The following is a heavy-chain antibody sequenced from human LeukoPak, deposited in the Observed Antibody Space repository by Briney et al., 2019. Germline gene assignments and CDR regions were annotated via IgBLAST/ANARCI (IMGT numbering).Heavy chain of an antibody. V-gene: IGHV3-23*01. Sequence: GGTLRLSCAASGLTFSSYGMSWVRQAPGRGLEWVSAISTTGGTTYYADSVRGRFTISRDNSRNTLYLQMNSLRAEDTAIYYCAKNGDRGAYCSGGTCYPYYYYYMDVWGKGTTVTVSS. D-gene: IGHD2-15*01. CDR2: ISTTGGTT. CDR3: AKNGDRGAYCSGGTCYPYYYYYMDV. J-gene: IGHJ6*03. CDR1: GLTFSSYG.